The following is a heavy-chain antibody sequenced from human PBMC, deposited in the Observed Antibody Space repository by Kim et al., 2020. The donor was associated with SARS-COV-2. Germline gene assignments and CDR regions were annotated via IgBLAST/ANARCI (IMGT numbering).Heavy chain of an antibody. D-gene: IGHD3-22*01. CDR3: ARKYHYSDNSGYSQYFFNY. CDR1: GFTFSNYE. Sequence: GGSLRLSCAASGFTFSNYEMNWVRQAPGKGLEWISYISGGGVTIYYADSVKGRFTISRDGSSDTLYLQMNSLRAEDTAVYYCARKYHYSDNSGYSQYFFNYWGQGTLVTVSS. CDR2: ISGGGVTI. J-gene: IGHJ4*02. V-gene: IGHV3-48*03.